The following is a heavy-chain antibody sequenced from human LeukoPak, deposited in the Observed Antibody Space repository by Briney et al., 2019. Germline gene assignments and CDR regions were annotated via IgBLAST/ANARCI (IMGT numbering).Heavy chain of an antibody. CDR2: ISGSGDST. CDR3: AKDIYISSPYYFDY. V-gene: IGHV3-23*01. CDR1: GFTFSSYA. J-gene: IGHJ4*02. Sequence: PGGSLRLSCAASGFTFSSYAMSWVRQAPGKGLEWVSSISGSGDSTYYADSTKGRFTISRDNSKNTLFVQMNSLRAEDTAVYYCAKDIYISSPYYFDYWGQGTLVTVSS. D-gene: IGHD6-13*01.